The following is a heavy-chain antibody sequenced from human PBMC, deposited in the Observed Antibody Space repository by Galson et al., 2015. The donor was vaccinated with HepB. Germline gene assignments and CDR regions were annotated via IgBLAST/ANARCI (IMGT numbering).Heavy chain of an antibody. J-gene: IGHJ4*02. Sequence: RLSCAASGFTFSSYGMCWVRQAPGKGLEWVSYISTGSSTKYYADSVKGRLTISRDNAKSSLYLQLNSLRDEDTAVYYCARSLGRRGVDPQPYYFDYWGQGTLVTVSS. D-gene: IGHD3-10*01. CDR2: ISTGSSTK. CDR1: GFTFSSYG. CDR3: ARSLGRRGVDPQPYYFDY. V-gene: IGHV3-48*02.